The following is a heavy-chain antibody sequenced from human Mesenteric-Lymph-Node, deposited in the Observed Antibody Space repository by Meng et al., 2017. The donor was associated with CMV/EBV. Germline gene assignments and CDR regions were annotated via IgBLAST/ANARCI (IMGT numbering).Heavy chain of an antibody. CDR3: ARVGDSGSYLDDD. CDR2: IYHGGST. J-gene: IGHJ4*02. D-gene: IGHD3-10*01. Sequence: VSGGSISANDWWSWVRQPPGKGLEWIGEIYHGGSTNYNPSLKSRVTISVDKSKNQFSLKLTSVTAADMAVYYCARVGDSGSYLDDDWGQGTLVTVSS. V-gene: IGHV4-4*02. CDR1: GGSISANDW.